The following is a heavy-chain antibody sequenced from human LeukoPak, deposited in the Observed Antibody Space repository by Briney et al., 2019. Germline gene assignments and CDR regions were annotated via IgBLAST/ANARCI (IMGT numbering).Heavy chain of an antibody. D-gene: IGHD3-16*02. CDR1: GFSFSDHY. CDR3: ARSTYGYLLGSYRYTGYFDF. Sequence: GGSLRLSCAASGFSFSDHYVNWIRQAPGKGLEWVSYISGSSHDPNYAESVKGRFTISRDNAKNSVFLQMNSLRAEDTAVYYCARSTYGYLLGSYRYTGYFDFWGQGTLVTVSS. V-gene: IGHV3-11*06. CDR2: ISGSSHDP. J-gene: IGHJ4*02.